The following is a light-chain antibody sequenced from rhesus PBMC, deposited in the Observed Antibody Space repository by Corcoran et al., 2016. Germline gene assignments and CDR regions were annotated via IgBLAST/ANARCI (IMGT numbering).Light chain of an antibody. J-gene: IGKJ3*01. CDR1: QGISSY. Sequence: DIQMTQSPSSLSASVGDTVTLTCRASQGISSYLAWYQQKPGKAPTPLIYYASNLKSGGPSRFSGSGSRTEFTLTISSLQPEDFATYYCQRYNSVPFTFGPGTKLDIK. V-gene: IGKV1-37*01. CDR2: YAS. CDR3: QRYNSVPFT.